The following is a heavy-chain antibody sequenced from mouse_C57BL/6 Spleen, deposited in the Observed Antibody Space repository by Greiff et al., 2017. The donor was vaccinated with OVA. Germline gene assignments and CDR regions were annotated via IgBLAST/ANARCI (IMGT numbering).Heavy chain of an antibody. Sequence: EVQGVESGGDLVKPGGSLKLSCAASGFTFSSYGMSWVRQTPDKRLEWVATLSSGGSYTYYPDCVKGRFTISRDNAKNTLYLQMSRLKSEDTAMDYCARLYGYDGDGYFDYWGQGTTLTVSS. J-gene: IGHJ2*01. CDR3: ARLYGYDGDGYFDY. CDR1: GFTFSSYG. CDR2: LSSGGSYT. D-gene: IGHD2-2*01. V-gene: IGHV5-6*01.